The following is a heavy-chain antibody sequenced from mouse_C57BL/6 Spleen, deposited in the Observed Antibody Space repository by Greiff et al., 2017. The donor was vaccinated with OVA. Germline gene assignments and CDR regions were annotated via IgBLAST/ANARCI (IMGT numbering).Heavy chain of an antibody. J-gene: IGHJ1*03. Sequence: QVQLQQPGAELVRPGTSVKLSCKASGYTFTSYWMHWVKQRPGQGLEWIGVIDPSDSYTNYNQKFKGKATLTVDTSSSTAYMQLSSLTSEDSAVYYCALGGNYSSYWYFDVWGTGTTVTVSS. CDR2: IDPSDSYT. CDR1: GYTFTSYW. CDR3: ALGGNYSSYWYFDV. V-gene: IGHV1-59*01. D-gene: IGHD2-1*01.